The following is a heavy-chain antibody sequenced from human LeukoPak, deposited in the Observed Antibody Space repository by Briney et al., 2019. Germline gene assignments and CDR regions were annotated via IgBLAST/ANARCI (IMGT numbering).Heavy chain of an antibody. D-gene: IGHD2-8*02. J-gene: IGHJ6*03. CDR2: ISSSSDYI. Sequence: GGSLRLSCAASGFTFSSYNMNWVRQAPGKGLEWVSSISSSSDYIYYADSVKGRFTISRDNSKNTLYLQMDSLRAEDTAIYYCAKNGDRGAYCTGRTCYPCFYYYMDVWGKGTTVTI. CDR1: GFTFSSYN. CDR3: AKNGDRGAYCTGRTCYPCFYYYMDV. V-gene: IGHV3-21*04.